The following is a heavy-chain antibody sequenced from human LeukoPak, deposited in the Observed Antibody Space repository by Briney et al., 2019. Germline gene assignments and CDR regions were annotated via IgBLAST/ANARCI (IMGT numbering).Heavy chain of an antibody. CDR1: GFTFSSYG. D-gene: IGHD2-15*01. V-gene: IGHV3-30*18. CDR3: AKDLNIVVVVAANGDAFDI. CDR2: ISYDGSNK. Sequence: AGWSLRLSCAASGFTFSSYGMHWVRQAPGKGLEWVAVISYDGSNKYYADSVKGRFTISRDNSKNTLYLQMNSLRAEDTAVYYCAKDLNIVVVVAANGDAFDIWGQGTMVTVSS. J-gene: IGHJ3*02.